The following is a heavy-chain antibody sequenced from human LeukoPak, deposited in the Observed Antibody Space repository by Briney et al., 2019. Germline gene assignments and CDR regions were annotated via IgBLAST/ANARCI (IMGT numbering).Heavy chain of an antibody. CDR1: GGSISSSSYY. CDR3: ARGRGSWYDSSGSPYIRFDY. D-gene: IGHD3-22*01. V-gene: IGHV4-39*07. Sequence: SETLSLTCTVSGGSISSSSYYWGWIRQPPGKGLEWIGSIYYSGSTYYNPSLKSRVTISVDTSKNQFSLKLSSVTAADTAMYYCARGRGSWYDSSGSPYIRFDYWGQGTLVTVSS. CDR2: IYYSGST. J-gene: IGHJ4*02.